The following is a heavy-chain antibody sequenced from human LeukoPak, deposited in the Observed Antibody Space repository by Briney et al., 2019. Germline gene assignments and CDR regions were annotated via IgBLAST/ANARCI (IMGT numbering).Heavy chain of an antibody. D-gene: IGHD3-10*01. V-gene: IGHV3-74*01. CDR2: INSDGSST. CDR1: GFTFSNYW. Sequence: GGSLRLSCAASGFTFSNYWMHWVRQAPGKGLVWVSRINSDGSSTSYADSVKGRFTISRDNAKNTLYLQMSSLRAEDTAVYYCATRGGSGSYDFDYWGQGTLVTVSS. CDR3: ATRGGSGSYDFDY. J-gene: IGHJ4*02.